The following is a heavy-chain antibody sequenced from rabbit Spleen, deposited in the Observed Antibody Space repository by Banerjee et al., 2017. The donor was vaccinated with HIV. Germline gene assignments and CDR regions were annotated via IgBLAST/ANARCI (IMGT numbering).Heavy chain of an antibody. J-gene: IGHJ6*01. D-gene: IGHD6-1*01. CDR2: IAGSSSGFT. Sequence: QSLEESGGDLVKPGASLTLTCTASGFSFSSSDYMCWVRQAPGKGLEWISCIAGSSSGFTYSATWAKGRFTISRASSTTVFLQMTSLTAADTATYFCARAGYAGYSGYGYPYNMDLWGSGTLVTVS. CDR1: GFSFSSSDY. V-gene: IGHV1S40*01. CDR3: ARAGYAGYSGYGYPYNMDL.